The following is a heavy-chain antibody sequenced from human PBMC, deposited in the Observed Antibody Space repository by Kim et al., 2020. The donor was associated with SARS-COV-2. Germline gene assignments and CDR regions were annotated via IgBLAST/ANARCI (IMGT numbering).Heavy chain of an antibody. CDR2: INDDGDTT. D-gene: IGHD1-26*01. V-gene: IGHV3-48*03. CDR1: GFIFSYDA. Sequence: GGSLRLSCVASGFIFSYDAMTWVRQAPGKGLEWISYINDDGDTTYYADSVKGRFTISRDNARNSVYLQMSSLRAEDTAVYYCVRFSGRSTFYDWGQGALVTVSA. J-gene: IGHJ4*02. CDR3: VRFSGRSTFYD.